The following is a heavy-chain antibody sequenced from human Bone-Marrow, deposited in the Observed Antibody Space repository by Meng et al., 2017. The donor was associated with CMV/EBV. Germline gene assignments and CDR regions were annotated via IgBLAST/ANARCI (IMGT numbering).Heavy chain of an antibody. CDR3: ARDGLGADGQPDY. CDR2: ISSSGSTI. D-gene: IGHD1-26*01. V-gene: IGHV3-11*01. J-gene: IGHJ4*02. CDR1: GFTFSDYY. Sequence: GESLKISCAASGFTFSDYYMSWIRQAPGKGLEWVLYISSSGSTIYYADSVKGRFTISRDNAKNSLYLQMNSLRAEDTAVYYCARDGLGADGQPDYWGQGTLVTVSS.